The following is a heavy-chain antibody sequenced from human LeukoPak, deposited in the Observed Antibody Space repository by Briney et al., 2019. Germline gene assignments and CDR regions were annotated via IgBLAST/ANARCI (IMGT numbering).Heavy chain of an antibody. V-gene: IGHV3-30*02. D-gene: IGHD2-2*01. Sequence: GGSLRLSCAASGFTFSSYGMHWVRQAPGKGLEWVAVIWYDGSNKYYADSVKGRFTISRDNSKNTLYLQMNSLRAEDTALYYCAKVGGVCSSTSCPYYYYYYMDVWGKGTTVTVSS. CDR2: IWYDGSNK. CDR1: GFTFSSYG. CDR3: AKVGGVCSSTSCPYYYYYYMDV. J-gene: IGHJ6*03.